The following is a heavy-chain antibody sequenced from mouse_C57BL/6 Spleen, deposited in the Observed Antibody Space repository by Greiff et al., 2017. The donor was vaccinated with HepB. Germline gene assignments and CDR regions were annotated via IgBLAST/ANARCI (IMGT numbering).Heavy chain of an antibody. D-gene: IGHD4-1*01. J-gene: IGHJ3*01. V-gene: IGHV14-4*01. Sequence: VTLKVSGAELVRPGASVKLSCTASGFNIKDDYMHWVKQRPEQGLEWIGWIDPENGDTEYASKFQGKATITADTSSNTAYLQLSSLTSEDTAVYYCTTANWDFAYWGQGTLVTVSA. CDR3: TTANWDFAY. CDR1: GFNIKDDY. CDR2: IDPENGDT.